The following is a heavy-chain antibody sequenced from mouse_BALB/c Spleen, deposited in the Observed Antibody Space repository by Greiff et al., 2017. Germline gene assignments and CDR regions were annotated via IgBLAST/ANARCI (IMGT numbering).Heavy chain of an antibody. CDR3: ARHDGSSYETWFAY. CDR1: GFTFSSYA. J-gene: IGHJ3*01. V-gene: IGHV5-9-3*01. Sequence: EVMLVESGGGLVKPGGSPKLSCAASGFTFSSYAMSWVRQTPEKRLEWVATISSGGSYTYYPDSVKGRFTISRDNAKNTLYLQMSSLRSEDTAMYYCARHDGSSYETWFAYWGQGTLVTVSA. CDR2: ISSGGSYT. D-gene: IGHD1-1*01.